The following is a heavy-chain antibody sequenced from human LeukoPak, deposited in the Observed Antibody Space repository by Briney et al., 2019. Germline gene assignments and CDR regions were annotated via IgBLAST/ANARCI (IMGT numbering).Heavy chain of an antibody. Sequence: GGSLRLSCAVSGLSVSSNYMSWVRQAPGKGLEWVSVIYSGGSTYYADSVKGRFTISRDNSKNTLYLQMNSLRPEDTAVYYCARDAAYTSMVNYWGQGTLVTVSS. D-gene: IGHD5-18*01. CDR2: IYSGGST. CDR3: ARDAAYTSMVNY. J-gene: IGHJ4*02. V-gene: IGHV3-66*02. CDR1: GLSVSSNY.